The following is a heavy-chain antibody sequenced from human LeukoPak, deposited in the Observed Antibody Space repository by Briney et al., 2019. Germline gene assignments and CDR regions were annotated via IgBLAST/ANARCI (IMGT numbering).Heavy chain of an antibody. CDR3: TSLDY. CDR1: GFTFSDSY. J-gene: IGHJ4*02. Sequence: GGSLRLSCAASGFTFSDSYMSWIRQAPGKGLVWVSRINSDGSITTYADSVKGRFTISRDNARNTLYLQMNSLRAEDTAVYYCTSLDYWGQGTLVSVSS. V-gene: IGHV3-74*01. CDR2: INSDGSIT.